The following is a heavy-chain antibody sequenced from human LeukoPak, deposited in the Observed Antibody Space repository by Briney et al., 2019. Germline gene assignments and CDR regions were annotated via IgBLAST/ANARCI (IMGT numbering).Heavy chain of an antibody. Sequence: PGGSLRLSCAATGFTVSGNYMSWVRQAPGKGLEWVSVIYSGGSTYYADSVKGRFIISRDSSRNTLHLQMNSLRAEDMAVYFCARGLDWFDSWGQGTLVTVSS. J-gene: IGHJ5*01. CDR2: IYSGGST. CDR3: ARGLDWFDS. V-gene: IGHV3-66*01. CDR1: GFTVSGNY.